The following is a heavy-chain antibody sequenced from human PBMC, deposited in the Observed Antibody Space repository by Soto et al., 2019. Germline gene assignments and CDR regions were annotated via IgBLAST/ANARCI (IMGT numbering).Heavy chain of an antibody. CDR3: VRETSGYDFWRGYPGRFYGMDV. D-gene: IGHD3-3*01. CDR1: GFTVSSYW. V-gene: IGHV3-7*01. J-gene: IGHJ6*02. CDR2: IKQDGSEK. Sequence: GGSLRLSCADSGFTVSSYWMSWVRQAPGKGLEWVANIKQDGSEKYYVDSVKGRFTISRDNAKNSVYLQMNSLRAEDTAVYYCVRETSGYDFWRGYPGRFYGMDVWGLGTTVTVSS.